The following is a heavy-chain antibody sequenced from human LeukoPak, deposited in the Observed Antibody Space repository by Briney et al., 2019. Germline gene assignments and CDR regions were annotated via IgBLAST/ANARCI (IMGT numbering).Heavy chain of an antibody. Sequence: SQTLSLTCTVSGGSISSGGYYWSWIRQHPGKGLEWIGEIYHSGSTNYNPSLKSRVTISVDKSKNQFSLKLSSVTAADTAVYYCARRRAGKRSFDYWGQGTLVTVSS. CDR3: ARRRAGKRSFDY. CDR1: GGSISSGGYY. J-gene: IGHJ4*02. D-gene: IGHD1-1*01. CDR2: IYHSGST. V-gene: IGHV4-31*03.